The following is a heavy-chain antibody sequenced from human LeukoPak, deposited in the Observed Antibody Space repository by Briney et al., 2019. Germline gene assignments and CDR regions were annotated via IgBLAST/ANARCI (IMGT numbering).Heavy chain of an antibody. CDR2: ISSSSSYI. V-gene: IGHV3-21*01. D-gene: IGHD5-12*01. CDR1: GFTFSSYA. J-gene: IGHJ4*02. CDR3: AHSGGYNYYFNY. Sequence: PGGSLRLSCAASGFTFSSYAMHWVRQAPGKGLEWVSSISSSSSYIYYADSVKGRFTISRDNAKNSLYLQMNSLRAEDTAVYYCAHSGGYNYYFNYWGQGTLVTVSS.